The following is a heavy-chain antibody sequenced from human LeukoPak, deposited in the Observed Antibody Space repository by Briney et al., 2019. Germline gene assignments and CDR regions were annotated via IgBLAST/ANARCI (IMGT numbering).Heavy chain of an antibody. V-gene: IGHV4-34*01. D-gene: IGHD3-10*01. CDR2: INHSGST. Sequence: SETLSLTCAVYGGSFSGYYWSWVRQPPGKGLEWIGEINHSGSTNYNPSFKSRVAISVDTSRNQPSLKLSSVTAADTAVYYCARGPDSGSYFAWFDPWGQGTLVTVSS. CDR3: ARGPDSGSYFAWFDP. CDR1: GGSFSGYY. J-gene: IGHJ5*02.